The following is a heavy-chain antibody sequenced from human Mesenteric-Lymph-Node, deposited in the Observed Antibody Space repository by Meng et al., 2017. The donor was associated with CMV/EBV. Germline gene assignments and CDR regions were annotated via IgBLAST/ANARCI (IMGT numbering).Heavy chain of an antibody. D-gene: IGHD5-12*01. V-gene: IGHV3-9*01. CDR3: AKDKSGYPRYFDY. CDR2: ISWNSGSI. Sequence: SLKISCAASGFTFDDYAMHWVRQAPGKGLEWVSGISWNSGSIGYADSVKGRFTISRDNAKNSLYLQMNSLRAEDTALYYCAKDKSGYPRYFDYWGQGTLVTVSS. CDR1: GFTFDDYA. J-gene: IGHJ4*02.